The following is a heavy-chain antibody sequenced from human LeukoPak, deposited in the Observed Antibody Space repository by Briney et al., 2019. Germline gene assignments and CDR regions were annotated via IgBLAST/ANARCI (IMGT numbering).Heavy chain of an antibody. V-gene: IGHV1-2*02. D-gene: IGHD2-2*01. J-gene: IGHJ4*02. CDR3: ARAAQYCSSTSCYDY. Sequence: VSVKVSCKASGYTLTGYYMHWVRQAPGQGLEWMGWINPNSGGTNYTQKFQGRVTMTRDTSISTAYMELSRLRSDDTAVYYCARAAQYCSSTSCYDYWGQGTLVTVSS. CDR2: INPNSGGT. CDR1: GYTLTGYY.